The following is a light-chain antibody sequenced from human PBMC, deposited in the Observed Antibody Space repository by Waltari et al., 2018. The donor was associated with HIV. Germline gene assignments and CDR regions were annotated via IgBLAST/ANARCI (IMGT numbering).Light chain of an antibody. V-gene: IGLV1-47*01. CDR2: TNK. CDR3: AAWDASLSVV. J-gene: IGLJ2*01. Sequence: QSVLTQPPSASGTPGQRVTISCSGSSSNIGRNYVYWYQQLPGTAPKLLIYTNKQRPSGVPDRFAGSKSGTSASLAISGLRSEDEADYYCAAWDASLSVVFGGGTKLTVL. CDR1: SSNIGRNY.